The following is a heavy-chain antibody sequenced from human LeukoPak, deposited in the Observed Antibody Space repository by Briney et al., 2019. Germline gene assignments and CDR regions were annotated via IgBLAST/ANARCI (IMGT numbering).Heavy chain of an antibody. J-gene: IGHJ4*02. Sequence: PGGSLRLSCAASGFTFSSYWMHWVRQAPGKGLVWVPRINGDGSSTTYADSVKGRFTISRDNAKNTLYLQMNSLRAEDTAVYYCARAIAATITDHWGQGTLVTVSS. CDR3: ARAIAATITDH. D-gene: IGHD6-6*01. CDR1: GFTFSSYW. CDR2: INGDGSST. V-gene: IGHV3-74*01.